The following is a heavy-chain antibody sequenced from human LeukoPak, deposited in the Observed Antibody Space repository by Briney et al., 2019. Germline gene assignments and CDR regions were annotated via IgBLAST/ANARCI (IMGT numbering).Heavy chain of an antibody. D-gene: IGHD4-17*01. CDR3: ARAYGDYSSGY. V-gene: IGHV4-30-4*01. Sequence: SQTLSLTCTVSGDSISSGDYYWSWIRQPPGKGLEWIGYIHYSGSTYYSPSLKSRVTISVDTSKNQFSLKLSSVTAADTAVYYCARAYGDYSSGYWGQGTLVTVSS. J-gene: IGHJ4*02. CDR2: IHYSGST. CDR1: GDSISSGDYY.